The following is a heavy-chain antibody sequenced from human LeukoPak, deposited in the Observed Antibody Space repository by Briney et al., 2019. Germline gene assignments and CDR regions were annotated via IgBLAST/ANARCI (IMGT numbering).Heavy chain of an antibody. Sequence: SETLSLTCTVSGGSISSYYWSWIRQPPGKGLEWIGYIYYSGSTNYNPSLKSRVTMSLDTSKNQFSLKLSSVTAVDTAVYYCARGGYYNWFDPWGQGTLVTVSS. D-gene: IGHD1-1*01. V-gene: IGHV4-59*01. J-gene: IGHJ5*02. CDR2: IYYSGST. CDR3: ARGGYYNWFDP. CDR1: GGSISSYY.